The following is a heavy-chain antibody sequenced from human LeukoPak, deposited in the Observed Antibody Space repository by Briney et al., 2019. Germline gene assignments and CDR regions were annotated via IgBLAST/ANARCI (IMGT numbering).Heavy chain of an antibody. V-gene: IGHV3-23*01. J-gene: IGHJ5*02. CDR1: GFNLTNYA. D-gene: IGHD3-16*01. CDR3: AKGAEIDL. Sequence: GGSLRLSCATSGFNLTNYAMHWVRQAPGKGLEWVSAVTGPGDTTYYADSVKGRFFMSREDSKTTVYLQMNSLRAEDTAIDYCAKGAEIDLWGQGTLVTVSS. CDR2: VTGPGDTT.